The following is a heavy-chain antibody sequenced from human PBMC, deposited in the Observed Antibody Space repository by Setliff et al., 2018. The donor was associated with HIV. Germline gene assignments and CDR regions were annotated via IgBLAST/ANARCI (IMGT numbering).Heavy chain of an antibody. CDR2: IYHSGST. Sequence: SETLSLTCAVSAYSISSGYYWGWIRQPPGKGLEWIGSIYHSGSTYYNPSLMSRVTISVDTSKNQFSLKLSSVTAADTAVYYCAREDYYYYGMDVWGQGTTVTVSS. CDR3: AREDYYYYGMDV. V-gene: IGHV4-38-2*02. J-gene: IGHJ6*02. CDR1: AYSISSGYY.